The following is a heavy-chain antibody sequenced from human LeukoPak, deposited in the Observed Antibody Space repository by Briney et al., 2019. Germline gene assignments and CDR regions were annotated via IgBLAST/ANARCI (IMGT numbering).Heavy chain of an antibody. J-gene: IGHJ4*02. V-gene: IGHV4-39*01. Sequence: RASETLSLTCTVSGASIRSGRNYWGWIRQSPGKGLEWIASIYYSGSSSYNPSLQSRVSISVDTSKNHISLKVFSLTAADTALYYCARHVSGSAMMHYFDYWGQGNLVTVSS. CDR3: ARHVSGSAMMHYFDY. CDR1: GASIRSGRNY. CDR2: IYYSGSS. D-gene: IGHD5-18*01.